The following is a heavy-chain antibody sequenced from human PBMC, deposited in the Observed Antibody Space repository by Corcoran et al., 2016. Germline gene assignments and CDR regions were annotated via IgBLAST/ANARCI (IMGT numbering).Heavy chain of an antibody. D-gene: IGHD3-16*01. J-gene: IGHJ4*02. CDR3: ARGPSPLRF. Sequence: QVQLQQSGPGLVKPSQTISLTCAISGDSVSSTSAAWNWIRQSPSRGFEWLGRTYYRSRWYSYYALSVRSRITINADTSKNQFSLQLNSVTPDDTAVYYCARGPSPLRFWGQGILVTVSS. CDR1: GDSVSSTSAA. V-gene: IGHV6-1*01. CDR2: TYYRSRWYS.